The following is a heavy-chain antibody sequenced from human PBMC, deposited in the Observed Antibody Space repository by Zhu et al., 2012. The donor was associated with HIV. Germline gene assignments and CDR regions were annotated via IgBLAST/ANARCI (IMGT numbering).Heavy chain of an antibody. J-gene: IGHJ3*02. CDR1: GGSISSSSYY. V-gene: IGHV4-39*07. D-gene: IGHD2-21*02. CDR2: IYYSGST. Sequence: QVQLQESGPGLVKPSETLSLTCTVSGGSISSSSYYWGWIRQPPGKGLEWIGSIYYSGSTYYNPSLKSRVTISVDTSKNQFSLKLSSVTAADTAVYYCARHGSDWVVTAAFDIWGQGTMVTVSS. CDR3: ARHGSDWVVTAAFDI.